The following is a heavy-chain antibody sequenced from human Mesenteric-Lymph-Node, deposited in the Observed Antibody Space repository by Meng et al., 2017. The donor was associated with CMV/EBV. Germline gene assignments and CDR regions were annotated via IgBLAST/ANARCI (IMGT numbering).Heavy chain of an antibody. J-gene: IGHJ3*02. CDR1: GFTFSSYA. CDR2: ISGSGGST. D-gene: IGHD4-17*01. CDR3: ARENGDYNDGFDI. Sequence: GGSLRLSCAASGFTFSSYAMSWVRLAPGKGLEWVSAISGSGGSTYYADSVKGRFTISRDNSKNTLYLQMNSLRAEDTAVYYCARENGDYNDGFDIWGQGTMVTVSS. V-gene: IGHV3-23*01.